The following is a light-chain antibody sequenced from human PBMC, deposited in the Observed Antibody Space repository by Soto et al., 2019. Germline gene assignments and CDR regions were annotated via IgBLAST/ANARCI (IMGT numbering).Light chain of an antibody. J-gene: IGLJ1*01. Sequence: QSALTQSRSVSGSPGQSVTISCTGTSSDVGGCNCVSWYQQYPGKAPKLIMYDVSQRPSGVPDRFSGSKSGNTASLTISGLQAEDEADYYCFSLAGSPDVFGTGTKLTVL. CDR1: SSDVGGCNC. CDR3: FSLAGSPDV. V-gene: IGLV2-11*01. CDR2: DVS.